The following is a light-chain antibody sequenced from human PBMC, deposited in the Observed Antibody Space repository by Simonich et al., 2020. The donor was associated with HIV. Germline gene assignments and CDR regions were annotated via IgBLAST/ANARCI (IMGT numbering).Light chain of an antibody. V-gene: IGKV3-15*01. CDR3: QQYKSWPYT. J-gene: IGKJ2*01. CDR1: QSVISS. Sequence: DIVMTQSPATLSVSPGEGVTLSCRASQSVISSLSWYQQKPVQAPRLLIYGASTRATGIPARFSGSGSGTEFTLTISSMQSEDFAVYYCQQYKSWPYTFGQGTKLEIK. CDR2: GAS.